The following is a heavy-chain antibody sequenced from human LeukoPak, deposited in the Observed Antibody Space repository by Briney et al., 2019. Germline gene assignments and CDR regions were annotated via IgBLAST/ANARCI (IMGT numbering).Heavy chain of an antibody. D-gene: IGHD3-22*01. J-gene: IGHJ4*02. V-gene: IGHV3-74*01. CDR1: GFTFTKKW. CDR2: ISSDGSTV. CDR3: AKYRSDSSGYSYFDY. Sequence: GGSLRLSCAASGFTFTKKWMHWVRQVPGKGLMWVSRISSDGSTVNCADSVRGRFTISRDNGQNMLFLLMNSLRAEDTALYYCAKYRSDSSGYSYFDYWGQGTLVTVSS.